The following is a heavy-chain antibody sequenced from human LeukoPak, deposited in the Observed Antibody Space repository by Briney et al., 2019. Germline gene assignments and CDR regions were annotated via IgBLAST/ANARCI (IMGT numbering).Heavy chain of an antibody. CDR1: GYTFTGYY. D-gene: IGHD4-23*01. V-gene: IGHV1-69*05. Sequence: SVKVSCKASGYTFTGYYMHWVRQAPGQGLEWMGGVIPIFGTANYAQKFQGRVTITTDESTSTAYMELSSLRSEDTAVYYCARVRLRWYYFDYWGQGTLVTVSS. CDR2: VIPIFGTA. J-gene: IGHJ4*02. CDR3: ARVRLRWYYFDY.